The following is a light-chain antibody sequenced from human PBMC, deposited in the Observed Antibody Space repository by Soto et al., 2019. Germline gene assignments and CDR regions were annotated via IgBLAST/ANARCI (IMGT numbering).Light chain of an antibody. J-gene: IGKJ1*01. CDR3: QQYSSSPVT. V-gene: IGKV4-1*01. CDR2: WAS. Sequence: DIVMTQSPDSPSVSLGERATTNCKSSQSLFSSFNNKNLLAWSQQKPGHPPRLLMYWASTRESGDPDRFSGSGYGTDVTLAISGLLAEDVAIYYCQQYSSSPVTFGQGTKVEI. CDR1: QSLFSSFNNKNL.